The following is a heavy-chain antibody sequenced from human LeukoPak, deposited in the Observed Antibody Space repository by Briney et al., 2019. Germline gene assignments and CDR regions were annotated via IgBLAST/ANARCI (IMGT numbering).Heavy chain of an antibody. CDR1: GYTFTSYD. V-gene: IGHV1-8*01. J-gene: IGHJ4*02. CDR3: ARSHPAVRRVFDY. Sequence: ASVKVSCEASGYTFTSYDINWVRQATGQGLEWMGWMNPNSGNTGYAQKFQGRVTMTRNTSISTAYMELSSLRSEDTAVYYCARSHPAVRRVFDYWGQGTLVTVSS. CDR2: MNPNSGNT.